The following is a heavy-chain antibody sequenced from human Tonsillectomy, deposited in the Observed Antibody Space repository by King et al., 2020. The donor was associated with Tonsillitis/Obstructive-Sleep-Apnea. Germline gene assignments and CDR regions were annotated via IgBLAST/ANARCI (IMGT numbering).Heavy chain of an antibody. CDR2: INHSGST. Sequence: VQLQQWGAGLLKPSETLSLTCAVYGGSFSGYYWSWIRQPPGKGLEWIGEINHSGSTNYNPSLKSRVTISVDTSKNQFSLKLSSVTAADTAVYYCHGSYYRGIDYWGQGTLVTVSS. D-gene: IGHD1-26*01. J-gene: IGHJ4*02. CDR3: HGSYYRGIDY. V-gene: IGHV4-34*01. CDR1: GGSFSGYY.